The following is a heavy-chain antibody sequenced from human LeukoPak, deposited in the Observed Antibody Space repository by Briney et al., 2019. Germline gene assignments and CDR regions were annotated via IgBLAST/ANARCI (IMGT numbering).Heavy chain of an antibody. Sequence: GGSLRLSCAASGITFSSYGMSWVRQAPGKGLEWVSSISSTGGTTYYADSVKGRFTISRDNSKNTLYLQMNSLRAEDTAIYYCAKNGDRGAYCTGGTCYPYFYYYMDVWGKGTTVTISS. CDR2: ISSTGGTT. J-gene: IGHJ6*03. CDR1: GITFSSYG. V-gene: IGHV3-23*01. CDR3: AKNGDRGAYCTGGTCYPYFYYYMDV. D-gene: IGHD2-15*01.